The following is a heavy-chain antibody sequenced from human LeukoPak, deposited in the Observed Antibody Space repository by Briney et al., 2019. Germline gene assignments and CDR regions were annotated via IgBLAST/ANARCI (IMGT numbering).Heavy chain of an antibody. CDR1: GFTVSSNY. CDR2: IYSGGST. J-gene: IGHJ3*02. V-gene: IGHV3-53*04. CDR3: ARSQDTAGPDAFDI. Sequence: GGSLRLSCAASGFTVSSNYMSWVRQAPGKGLEWVSVIYSGGSTYYADSVKGRFTISRHNSKNTLYLQMNSLRAEDTAVYYCARSQDTAGPDAFDIWGQGTMVTVSS. D-gene: IGHD5-18*01.